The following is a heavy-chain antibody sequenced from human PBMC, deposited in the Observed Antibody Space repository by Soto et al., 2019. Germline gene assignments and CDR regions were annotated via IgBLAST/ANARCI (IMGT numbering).Heavy chain of an antibody. V-gene: IGHV3-23*01. CDR2: ISGSGGST. Sequence: GGSLRLSCAASGFTFSSYAMSWVRQAPGKGLEWVSAISGSGGSTYYADSVKGRFTISRDNSKNTLYLQMNSLRAEDTAVYYCAKDSHVLLWFGELSYYFDYWGQGTLVTVYS. J-gene: IGHJ4*02. CDR1: GFTFSSYA. CDR3: AKDSHVLLWFGELSYYFDY. D-gene: IGHD3-10*01.